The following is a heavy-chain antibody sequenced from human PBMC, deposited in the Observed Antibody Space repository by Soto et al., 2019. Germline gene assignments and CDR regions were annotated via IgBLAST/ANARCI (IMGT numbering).Heavy chain of an antibody. CDR2: IYYTGST. J-gene: IGHJ4*02. CDR1: GGSIRSYY. V-gene: IGHV4-59*08. Sequence: PSETLSLTCTVSGGSIRSYYWSWIRQPPGKALEWIAYIYYTGSTNYNPSLKSRVTISVDTSKNQFSLKLSSVTAADTAVYYCASSRGYDFWSGYSHFDYWGQGTLVTVSS. D-gene: IGHD3-3*01. CDR3: ASSRGYDFWSGYSHFDY.